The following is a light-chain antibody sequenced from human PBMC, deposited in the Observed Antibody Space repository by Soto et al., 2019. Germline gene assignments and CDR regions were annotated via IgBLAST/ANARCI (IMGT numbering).Light chain of an antibody. CDR2: KAS. CDR1: QSISSW. J-gene: IGKJ4*01. V-gene: IGKV1-5*03. Sequence: DIQMTQSPSTLSASVGDRVTITCRASQSISSWLAWYQQKPGKAPKLLIYKASSLESGVPSRFSGSGSGTEFTLTISSLQPDDLATYDCQQYNSYSLTFGGGTKVEIK. CDR3: QQYNSYSLT.